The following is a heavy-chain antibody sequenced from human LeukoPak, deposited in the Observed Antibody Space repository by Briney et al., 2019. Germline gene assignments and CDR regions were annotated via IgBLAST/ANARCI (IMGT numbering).Heavy chain of an antibody. CDR3: ARRGPDGDYERRNFDH. Sequence: GESLKISCKGSGYSFNMYWIGWVRQMPGKGPEWVGIIYPGDSDTRYSPSFEGQVTISVDKAINTAYLQWNSLKASDSAMYYCARRGPDGDYERRNFDHWGQGALVTVSS. J-gene: IGHJ4*02. CDR1: GYSFNMYW. V-gene: IGHV5-51*01. CDR2: IYPGDSDT. D-gene: IGHD4-17*01.